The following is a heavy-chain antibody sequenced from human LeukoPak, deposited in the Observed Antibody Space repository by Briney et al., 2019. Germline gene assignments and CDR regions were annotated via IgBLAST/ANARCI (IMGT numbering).Heavy chain of an antibody. CDR3: ARGGSSSWYVALFNWFDP. J-gene: IGHJ5*02. D-gene: IGHD6-13*01. CDR2: IYTSGTT. Sequence: PSETLSLTCTVSGGSISSSNYYWSWIRQPAGKGLEWIGRIYTSGTTNYNPSLKSRVTISVDTSKNQFSLKLSSVTAADTAVYYCARGGSSSWYVALFNWFDPWGQGTLVTVSS. V-gene: IGHV4-61*02. CDR1: GGSISSSNYY.